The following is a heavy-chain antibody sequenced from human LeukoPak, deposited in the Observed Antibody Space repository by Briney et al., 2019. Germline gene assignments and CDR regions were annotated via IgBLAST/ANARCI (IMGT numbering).Heavy chain of an antibody. Sequence: GGSLRLSCAPSGFTFSAYTMNWVRQAPGEGLDWVSSISSDSRYILYADSLKGRFTISRDNAKNSVYLQMNSLRAEDTAVYYCAKGGAVSSKSITLIRGTRRYNYNMDVWGKGTTVTISS. CDR3: AKGGAVSSKSITLIRGTRRYNYNMDV. D-gene: IGHD3-10*01. CDR1: GFTFSAYT. CDR2: ISSDSRYI. V-gene: IGHV3-21*04. J-gene: IGHJ6*03.